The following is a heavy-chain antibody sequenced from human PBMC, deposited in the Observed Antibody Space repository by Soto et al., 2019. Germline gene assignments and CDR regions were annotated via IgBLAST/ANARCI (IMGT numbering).Heavy chain of an antibody. D-gene: IGHD2-2*01. CDR3: AKEKHYQHPQYEEYQGVGGFEH. V-gene: IGHV3-23*01. Sequence: EVQLLESGGGLVQPGGSLRLSCVVSGFTFGSYAMTWVRQAPGKGLEWVSGLSGTGASTYYADSVKGRFTISRDNSKNTLYLQMNNLRAEDTAVYYCAKEKHYQHPQYEEYQGVGGFEHWGQGTLVTVTS. J-gene: IGHJ4*02. CDR2: LSGTGAST. CDR1: GFTFGSYA.